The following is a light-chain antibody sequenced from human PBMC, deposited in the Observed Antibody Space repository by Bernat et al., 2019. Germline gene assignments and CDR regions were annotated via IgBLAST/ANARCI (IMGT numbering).Light chain of an antibody. Sequence: QSALTQPASVSGSPGQSITLSCTGTSSDIGNTNYISWYQQQPGKAPKLIIYDVTDRPSGVSNRFSVSKSSNTASPAISGLQPEDESHYYCASYTPTNTLVFGGGTKLTVL. V-gene: IGLV2-14*03. J-gene: IGLJ3*02. CDR3: ASYTPTNTLV. CDR1: SSDIGNTNY. CDR2: DVT.